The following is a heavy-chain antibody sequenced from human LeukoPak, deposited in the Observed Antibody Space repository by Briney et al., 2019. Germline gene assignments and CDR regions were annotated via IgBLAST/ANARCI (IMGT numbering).Heavy chain of an antibody. D-gene: IGHD3-16*01. CDR3: ARDQAGIINYYYYGMDV. CDR1: GYTFTSYY. CDR2: INPSGGST. V-gene: IGHV1-46*01. Sequence: ASVKVSCKASGYTFTSYYMHWVRQAPGQGLEWMGIINPSGGSTSYAQKFQGRVTMTRDTSTSTVYMELSSLRSEDTAVYYCARDQAGIINYYYYGMDVWGQVTTVTVSS. J-gene: IGHJ6*02.